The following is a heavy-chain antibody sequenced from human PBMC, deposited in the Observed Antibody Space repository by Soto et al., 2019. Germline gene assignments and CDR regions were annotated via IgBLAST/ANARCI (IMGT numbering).Heavy chain of an antibody. D-gene: IGHD4-17*01. Sequence: ASVKVSCKASGYTFTSYDINWVRQATGQGLEWMGWMNPNSGNTGYAQKFQGRVTMTRNTSISTAYMELSSLRSEDTAVYYCASELRSPTTRDAFDIWGQGTMVTVSS. CDR1: GYTFTSYD. J-gene: IGHJ3*02. CDR2: MNPNSGNT. CDR3: ASELRSPTTRDAFDI. V-gene: IGHV1-8*01.